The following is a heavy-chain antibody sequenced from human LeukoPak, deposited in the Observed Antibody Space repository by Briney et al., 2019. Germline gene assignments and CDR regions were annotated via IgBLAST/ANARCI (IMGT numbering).Heavy chain of an antibody. D-gene: IGHD2-15*01. J-gene: IGHJ4*02. Sequence: SETLSLTCAVYGGSFSGYYWSWIRQPPGKGLEWIGEINHSGSTNYNPSLKSRVTISVDTSKNQLSLKLSSVTAADTAVYYCARAQSPRGGGSCYLFDYWGQGTLITVSS. CDR3: ARAQSPRGGGSCYLFDY. CDR1: GGSFSGYY. CDR2: INHSGST. V-gene: IGHV4-34*01.